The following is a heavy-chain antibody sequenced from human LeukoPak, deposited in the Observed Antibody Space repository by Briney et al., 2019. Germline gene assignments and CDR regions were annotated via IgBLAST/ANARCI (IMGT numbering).Heavy chain of an antibody. CDR2: ISGSGGST. V-gene: IGHV3-23*01. J-gene: IGHJ4*02. CDR3: AKVPNRYSSGWWVRAYYFDY. Sequence: PGGSLRLSCAASGFTFSSYAMSWVRQAPGKGLEWVSAISGSGGSTYYADSVKGRFTISRDNSKNTLYLQMNSLRAEDTAVYYCAKVPNRYSSGWWVRAYYFDYWGQGTLVTVSS. D-gene: IGHD6-19*01. CDR1: GFTFSSYA.